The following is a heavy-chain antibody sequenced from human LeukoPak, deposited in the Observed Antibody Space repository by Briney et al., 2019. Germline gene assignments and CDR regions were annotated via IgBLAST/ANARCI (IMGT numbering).Heavy chain of an antibody. V-gene: IGHV1-18*01. CDR1: GYTFTSYG. J-gene: IGHJ3*02. CDR3: ARPGRLKGAGAFDI. Sequence: ASVKVSCKASGYTFTSYGISWVRQAPGQGLEWMGWISAYNGNTNYAQKFQGRVAITADKSTSTAYMELSSLRSEDTAVYYCARPGRLKGAGAFDIWGQGTMVTVSS. D-gene: IGHD6-19*01. CDR2: ISAYNGNT.